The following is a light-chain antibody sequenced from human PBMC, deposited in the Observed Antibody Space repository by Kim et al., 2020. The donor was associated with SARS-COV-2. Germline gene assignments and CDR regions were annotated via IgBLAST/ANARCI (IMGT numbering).Light chain of an antibody. CDR3: QSRDTTGNRWV. V-gene: IGLV3-19*01. CDR1: SVKSYY. Sequence: ALGQTVRITCQGDSVKSYYANWYRQKPGQAPLLVIFAYNNRPSGIPGRFSASSSGNTASLTIIGAQAEDQADYYCQSRDTTGNRWVFGGGTQLTVL. J-gene: IGLJ3*02. CDR2: AYN.